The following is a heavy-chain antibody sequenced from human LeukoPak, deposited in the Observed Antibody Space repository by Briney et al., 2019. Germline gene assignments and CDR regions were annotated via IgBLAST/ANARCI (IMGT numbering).Heavy chain of an antibody. CDR3: AKGAHYGDYVEVDAFDI. D-gene: IGHD4-17*01. V-gene: IGHV3-9*01. Sequence: GRSLRLSCAASGFTFDDYAMHWVRQAPGKGLEWVSGISWNSGSIGYADSVKGRFTISRDNAKNSLYLQMNSLRAEDTALYYCAKGAHYGDYVEVDAFDIWGQGTMVTVSS. J-gene: IGHJ3*02. CDR1: GFTFDDYA. CDR2: ISWNSGSI.